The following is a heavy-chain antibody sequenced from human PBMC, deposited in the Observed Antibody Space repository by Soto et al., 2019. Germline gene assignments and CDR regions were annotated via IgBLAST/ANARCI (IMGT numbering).Heavy chain of an antibody. Sequence: GGSLRLSCAASGFTFSSYGMHWVRQAPGKGLEWVAVIWYDGSNKYYADSVKGRFTISRDNSKNTLYLQMNSLRAEDTAVYYCARDLIRDDYGDYVRGIDYWGQGTLVTVSS. J-gene: IGHJ4*02. CDR3: ARDLIRDDYGDYVRGIDY. D-gene: IGHD4-17*01. V-gene: IGHV3-33*01. CDR1: GFTFSSYG. CDR2: IWYDGSNK.